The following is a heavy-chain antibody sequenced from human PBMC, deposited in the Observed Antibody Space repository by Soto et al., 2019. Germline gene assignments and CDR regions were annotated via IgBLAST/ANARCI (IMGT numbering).Heavy chain of an antibody. CDR2: IYYSGST. CDR3: ARVSKDDILTGYWRGGYYSDY. D-gene: IGHD3-9*01. V-gene: IGHV4-59*01. J-gene: IGHJ4*02. CDR1: GGSISSYY. Sequence: SETLSLTCTVSGGSISSYYWSWIRQPPGKGLEWIGYIYYSGSTNYNPSLKSRVTISVDTSKNQFSLKLSSVTAADTAVYYCARVSKDDILTGYWRGGYYSDYWGQGTLVTVSS.